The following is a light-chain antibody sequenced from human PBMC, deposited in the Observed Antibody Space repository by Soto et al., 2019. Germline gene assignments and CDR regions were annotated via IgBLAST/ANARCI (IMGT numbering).Light chain of an antibody. J-gene: IGLJ2*01. CDR3: SSYTRNSTIVV. CDR2: DVS. CDR1: SCDVGGYNY. Sequence: QSALTQPASVSGSPGQWITISCTGTSCDVGGYNYVSWYQQHPGKAPKLMIYDVSNRPSGVSNRFSGSRSGNTASLTISGLQDEDEADYYCSSYTRNSTIVVFGGGTKLTVL. V-gene: IGLV2-14*01.